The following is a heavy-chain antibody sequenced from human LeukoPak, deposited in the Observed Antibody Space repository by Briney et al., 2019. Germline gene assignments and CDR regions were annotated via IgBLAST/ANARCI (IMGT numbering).Heavy chain of an antibody. CDR2: IFPSGGEI. Sequence: PGGSLRLSCAASGFTFSTFAMIWVRQPPGKGLEWVSSIFPSGGEIHYADSVRGRFTISRDNSKSTLYLQMNSLRAEDTAVYYCAKINLGPSDYWGQGTLVTVSS. V-gene: IGHV3-23*01. CDR3: AKINLGPSDY. CDR1: GFTFSTFA. J-gene: IGHJ4*02.